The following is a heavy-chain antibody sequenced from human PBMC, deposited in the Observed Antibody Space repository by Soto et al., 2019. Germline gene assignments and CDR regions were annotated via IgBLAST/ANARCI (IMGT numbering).Heavy chain of an antibody. CDR1: GGSGGSFSGYY. V-gene: IGHV4-34*01. D-gene: IGHD3-22*01. CDR3: ARHNYDSSGYSHYYYGLDV. CDR2: INHSGST. J-gene: IGHJ6*04. Sequence: SETLSLTCAVYGGSGGSFSGYYWSWIRQPPGKGLEWIGEINHSGSTNYNPSLKSRVTISVDTSKNQFSLKLSSVTAADTAVYYCARHNYDSSGYSHYYYGLDVWGKGTRVTVSS.